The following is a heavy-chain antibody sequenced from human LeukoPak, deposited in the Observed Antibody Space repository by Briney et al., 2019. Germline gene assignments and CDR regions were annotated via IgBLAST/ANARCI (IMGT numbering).Heavy chain of an antibody. V-gene: IGHV1-18*04. Sequence: ASVRVSCKASGYTLTDFYIHWVRQAPGQGLEWMGWISAYNGNTNYAQKLQGRVTMTTDTSTSTAYMELRSLRSDDTAVYYCARDSRPTPFDYWGQGTLVTVSS. J-gene: IGHJ4*02. CDR3: ARDSRPTPFDY. D-gene: IGHD2-15*01. CDR1: GYTLTDFY. CDR2: ISAYNGNT.